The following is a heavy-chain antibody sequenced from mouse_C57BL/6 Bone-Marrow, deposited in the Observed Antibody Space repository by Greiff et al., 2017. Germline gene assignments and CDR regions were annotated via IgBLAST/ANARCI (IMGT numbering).Heavy chain of an antibody. V-gene: IGHV1-55*01. CDR3: ASTLGFDY. J-gene: IGHJ2*01. CDR2: IYPGSGST. Sequence: QVQLQQPGAELVKPGASVKMSCKASGYTFTSYWITWVKQRPGQGLAWIGDIYPGSGSTNYNEKFKRKATLTVDTSSMTAYVQLSSLTSEDSAVYYCASTLGFDYWGQGTTLTVSS. D-gene: IGHD5-1*01. CDR1: GYTFTSYW.